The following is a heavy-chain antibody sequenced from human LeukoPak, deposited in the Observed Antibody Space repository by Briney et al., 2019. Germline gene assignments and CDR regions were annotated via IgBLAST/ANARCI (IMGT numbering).Heavy chain of an antibody. J-gene: IGHJ4*02. CDR3: ARDGSYGMNPYFDY. Sequence: PGGSLRLSCAASGFTFSNYWMSWVRQAPRKGLEWVANIKQDGSEKYYVDSVKGRFTISRDNAKNSLYLQMNSLRAEDTAVYYCARDGSYGMNPYFDYWGQGTLVTVSS. CDR2: IKQDGSEK. CDR1: GFTFSNYW. V-gene: IGHV3-7*01. D-gene: IGHD1-26*01.